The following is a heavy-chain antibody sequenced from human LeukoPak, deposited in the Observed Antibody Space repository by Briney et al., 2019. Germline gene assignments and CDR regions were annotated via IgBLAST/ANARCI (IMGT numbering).Heavy chain of an antibody. CDR3: ARAYGSSGLGYFDL. Sequence: SETLSLTCTVSGGSISSYYWSWIRQPPGKGLEWIGYIYYSGSTNYSPSLKSRLTISVDTSKNQFSLRLSSVTAADTAVYYCARAYGSSGLGYFDLWGRGTLVTVSS. V-gene: IGHV4-59*01. CDR2: IYYSGST. D-gene: IGHD6-13*01. J-gene: IGHJ2*01. CDR1: GGSISSYY.